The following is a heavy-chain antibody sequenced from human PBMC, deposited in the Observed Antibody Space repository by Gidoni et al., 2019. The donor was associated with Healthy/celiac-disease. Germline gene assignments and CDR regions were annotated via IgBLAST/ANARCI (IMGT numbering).Heavy chain of an antibody. CDR2: IYYSGST. V-gene: IGHV4-39*07. J-gene: IGHJ4*02. CDR3: ARAEWEPTPARLDY. Sequence: QLQLQESGPGLVKPSETLSLTCTVSGGSLSSSSYYWGWIRQPPGKGLEWIGSIYYSGSTYYNPSLKSRVTISVDTSKNQFSLKLSSVTAADTAVYYCARAEWEPTPARLDYWGQGTLVTVSS. D-gene: IGHD1-26*01. CDR1: GGSLSSSSYY.